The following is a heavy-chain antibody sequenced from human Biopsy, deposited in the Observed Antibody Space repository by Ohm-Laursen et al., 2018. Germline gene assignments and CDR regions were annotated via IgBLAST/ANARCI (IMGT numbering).Heavy chain of an antibody. Sequence: SLRLSCAASGFTFRTYGMHWVRLAPGKGLEWVSSITGGGNYINYADSVRGRFTISRDNSKNSVYLVMSSLRAEDAAVYFCATAAYAPPYFDLWGRGTVVTVSS. CDR1: GFTFRTYG. J-gene: IGHJ4*02. V-gene: IGHV3-21*06. D-gene: IGHD4-17*01. CDR2: ITGGGNYI. CDR3: ATAAYAPPYFDL.